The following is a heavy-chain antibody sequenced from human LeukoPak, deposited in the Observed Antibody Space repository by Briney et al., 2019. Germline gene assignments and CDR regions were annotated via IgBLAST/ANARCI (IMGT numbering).Heavy chain of an antibody. Sequence: PSETLSLTCTVSGGSIGSSSYYWGWIRQPPGKGLEWIGNIYYSGSTYYNPSLKSRVTISVDTSKNQFSLKRSSVTAADTAVYYCARVQRTRSFDPWGQGTLVTVSS. CDR3: ARVQRTRSFDP. D-gene: IGHD5-18*01. CDR2: IYYSGST. CDR1: GGSIGSSSYY. J-gene: IGHJ5*02. V-gene: IGHV4-39*07.